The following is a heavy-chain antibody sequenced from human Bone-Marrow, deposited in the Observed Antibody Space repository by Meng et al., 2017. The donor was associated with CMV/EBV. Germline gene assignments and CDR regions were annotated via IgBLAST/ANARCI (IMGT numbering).Heavy chain of an antibody. CDR2: IIPIFGTA. D-gene: IGHD1-7*01. Sequence: SVKVSCKASGYTFTGYYMHWVRQAPGQGLEWMGGIIPIFGTANYAQKFQGRVTITTDESTSTAYMELSSLRSEDTAVYYCARVNNWNYDRFYYYYGMDVWGQGTTVTVSS. CDR1: GYTFTGYY. CDR3: ARVNNWNYDRFYYYYGMDV. V-gene: IGHV1-69*05. J-gene: IGHJ6*02.